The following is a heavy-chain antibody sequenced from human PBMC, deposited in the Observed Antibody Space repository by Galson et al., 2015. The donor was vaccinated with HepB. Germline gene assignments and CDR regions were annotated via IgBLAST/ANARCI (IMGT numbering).Heavy chain of an antibody. CDR2: ISYDGSNK. CDR3: AKEVVVVAATLSYAFDI. CDR1: GFTFSSYG. Sequence: SLRLSCAASGFTFSSYGMHWVRQAPGKGLEWVAVISYDGSNKYYADSVKGRFTISRDNSKNTLYLQMNSLRAEDTAVYYCAKEVVVVAATLSYAFDIWGQGTMVTVSS. D-gene: IGHD2-15*01. J-gene: IGHJ3*02. V-gene: IGHV3-30*18.